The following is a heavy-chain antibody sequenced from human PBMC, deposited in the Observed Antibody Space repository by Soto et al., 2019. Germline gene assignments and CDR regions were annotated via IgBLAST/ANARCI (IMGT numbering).Heavy chain of an antibody. J-gene: IGHJ4*02. Sequence: QVQLVQSGAEVKKPGASVKVSCKASGYTFTSYGISWVRQAPGQGLEWMGWINPYNGNTNYAQKLQGRVTMPTDTSTNTAYMKLRSLRSDATAVYYCARDWFGIDYWGQGTLVPVSS. CDR1: GYTFTSYG. V-gene: IGHV1-18*01. CDR3: ARDWFGIDY. CDR2: INPYNGNT. D-gene: IGHD3-16*01.